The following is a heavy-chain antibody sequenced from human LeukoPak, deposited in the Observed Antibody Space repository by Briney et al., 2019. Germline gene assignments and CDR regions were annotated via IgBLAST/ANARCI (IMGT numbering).Heavy chain of an antibody. Sequence: GGSLRLSCAASGFTFSSYSMNWVRQAPGKGLEWVSSISSSSSYIYYADSVKGRFTISRDNAKNSLYLQMNSLRAEDTAVYYCAREPPPPRGFDFDYWGQGTLVTVSS. CDR2: ISSSSSYI. V-gene: IGHV3-21*01. J-gene: IGHJ4*02. CDR3: AREPPPPRGFDFDY. CDR1: GFTFSSYS.